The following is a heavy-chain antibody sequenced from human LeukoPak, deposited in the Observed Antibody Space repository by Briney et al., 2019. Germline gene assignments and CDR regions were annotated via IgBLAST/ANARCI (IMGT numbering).Heavy chain of an antibody. CDR3: AKGFAAAGTDGLFDY. CDR2: ISSSSSYI. D-gene: IGHD6-13*01. V-gene: IGHV3-21*04. Sequence: GGSLRLSCAASGFTFSSYAMSWARQAPGKGLEWVSSISSSSSYIYYADSVKGRFTISRDNAKNSLYLQMNSLRAEDTALYYCAKGFAAAGTDGLFDYWGQGTLVTVSS. J-gene: IGHJ4*02. CDR1: GFTFSSYA.